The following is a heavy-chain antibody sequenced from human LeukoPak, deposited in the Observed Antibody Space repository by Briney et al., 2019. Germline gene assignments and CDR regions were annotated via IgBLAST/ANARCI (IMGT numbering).Heavy chain of an antibody. J-gene: IGHJ3*02. V-gene: IGHV4-34*01. CDR1: GGSFSGYY. Sequence: PSETLSLTCAVYGGSFSGYYWSWIRQPPGKGLEWIGEINHSGSTNYNPSLKSRVTISVDTSKNQFSLKLSSVTAADTAVYYCARGPHYYDTPDAFDIWGQGTMVTVSS. CDR2: INHSGST. D-gene: IGHD3-22*01. CDR3: ARGPHYYDTPDAFDI.